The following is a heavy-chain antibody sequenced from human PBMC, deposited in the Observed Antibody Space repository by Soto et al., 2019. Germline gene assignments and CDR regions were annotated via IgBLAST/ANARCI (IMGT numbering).Heavy chain of an antibody. Sequence: PSETLSLTCTVSGGSISSYYWSWIRQPPGKGLEWIGYIYYSGSTNYNPSLKSRVTISVDTAKNQFSLKLSSVTAEDTAVYYCATLKKYDILTGFYPCWGQGTLVTVSS. V-gene: IGHV4-59*12. CDR1: GGSISSYY. CDR3: ATLKKYDILTGFYPC. CDR2: IYYSGST. D-gene: IGHD3-9*01. J-gene: IGHJ4*02.